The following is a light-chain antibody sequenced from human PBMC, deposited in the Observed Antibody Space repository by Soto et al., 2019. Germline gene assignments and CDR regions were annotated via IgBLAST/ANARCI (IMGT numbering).Light chain of an antibody. CDR1: SSDVGGYNY. V-gene: IGLV2-14*01. CDR2: AVT. CDR3: SSYTSSSTL. J-gene: IGLJ1*01. Sequence: ALPQPASVSGSPGQSITISCTGTSSDVGGYNYVSWYQQHPGKATNPMIYAVTDRPSGVSSRFSGSTSGNTASLTISGLQAEDEADYYCSSYTSSSTLFGTGTKVTVL.